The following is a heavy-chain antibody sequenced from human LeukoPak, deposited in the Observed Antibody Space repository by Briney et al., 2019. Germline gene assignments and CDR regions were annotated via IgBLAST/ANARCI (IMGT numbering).Heavy chain of an antibody. CDR2: ISGSGGST. D-gene: IGHD5-18*01. Sequence: GGSLRLSCAASGFTFSSYAMSWVRQAPGKGREWVSAISGSGGSTYYADSVKGRFTISRDNSKNMLYLQMNSLRAEDTAVYYCAKEDLAVDTDTECCFWGQGTLVTVSS. CDR3: AKEDLAVDTDTECCF. CDR1: GFTFSSYA. V-gene: IGHV3-23*01. J-gene: IGHJ4*02.